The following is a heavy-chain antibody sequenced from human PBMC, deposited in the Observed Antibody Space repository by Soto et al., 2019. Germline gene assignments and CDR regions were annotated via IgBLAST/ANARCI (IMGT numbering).Heavy chain of an antibody. Sequence: SVKVSCNVSGYTLTELSMHWVLQAPGKGLEWMGGFDPEDGETIYAQKFQGRVTMTEDTSTDTAYMELSSLRSEDTAVYYCATLHLKAYYYDSSGQLIDYWGQGTLVTVSS. CDR2: FDPEDGET. D-gene: IGHD3-22*01. CDR1: GYTLTELS. V-gene: IGHV1-24*01. CDR3: ATLHLKAYYYDSSGQLIDY. J-gene: IGHJ4*02.